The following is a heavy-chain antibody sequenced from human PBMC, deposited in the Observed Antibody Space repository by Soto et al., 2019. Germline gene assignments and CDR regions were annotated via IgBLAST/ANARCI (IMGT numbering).Heavy chain of an antibody. CDR2: ISGSGGST. Sequence: GGSLRLSCAASGFTFSSYAMSWVRQAPGKGLEWVSAISGSGGSTYYADSVKGRFTISRDNSKNTLYLQMNSLRSEDTAVYYCAKDRTAMVVGPDYWGQGTLVTVSS. CDR1: GFTFSSYA. J-gene: IGHJ4*02. D-gene: IGHD5-18*01. V-gene: IGHV3-23*01. CDR3: AKDRTAMVVGPDY.